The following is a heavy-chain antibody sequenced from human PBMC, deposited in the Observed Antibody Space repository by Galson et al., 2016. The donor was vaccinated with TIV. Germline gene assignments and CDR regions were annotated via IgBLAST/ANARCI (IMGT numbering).Heavy chain of an antibody. J-gene: IGHJ5*02. Sequence: SLRLSCAASGFTFSSYALHWVRQAPGKGLEWLMSISFDGKRKNYADSVKGRFTITRDDSKRTLYLHMKGLAGGDTAAYYCARERDGQSLNAWGQGTLVIVSS. CDR1: GFTFSSYA. CDR3: ARERDGQSLNA. CDR2: ISFDGKRK. D-gene: IGHD5-24*01. V-gene: IGHV3-30*04.